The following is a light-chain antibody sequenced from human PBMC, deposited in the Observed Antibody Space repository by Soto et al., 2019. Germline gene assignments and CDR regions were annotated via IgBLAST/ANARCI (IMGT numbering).Light chain of an antibody. J-gene: IGKJ2*01. V-gene: IGKV1-5*03. Sequence: DIQMTQSPSTLSASVGARVTITCRAIQSISNWLAWYQQKPGKAPKLLIYKAITLQSGVPSRFSGSGSGTEVSLTISGLQPDDFSTYYFHRYSAFQSVFGQGTKL. CDR1: QSISNW. CDR3: HRYSAFQSV. CDR2: KAI.